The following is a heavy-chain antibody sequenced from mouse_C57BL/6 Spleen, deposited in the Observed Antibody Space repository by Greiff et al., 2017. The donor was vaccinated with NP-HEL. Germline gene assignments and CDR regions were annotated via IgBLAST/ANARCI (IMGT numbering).Heavy chain of an antibody. CDR3: DKHVGNSYDYYGTDY. Sequence: QVQLKESGPGLVAPSQSLSITCTVSGFSLTSYGVDWVRQPPGKGLEWLGVIWGGGSTNYNSALMSRLSISKDNSKSQVFLKMNSLQTDDTAMDYCDKHVGNSYDYYGTDYWGQGTSLTVSS. V-gene: IGHV2-9*01. CDR1: GFSLTSYG. J-gene: IGHJ4*01. D-gene: IGHD5-1-1*01. CDR2: IWGGGST.